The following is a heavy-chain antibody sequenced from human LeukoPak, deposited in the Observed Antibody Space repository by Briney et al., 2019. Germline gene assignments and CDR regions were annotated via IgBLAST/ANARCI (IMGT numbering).Heavy chain of an antibody. D-gene: IGHD3-10*02. CDR1: GFIFTNYG. Sequence: GGSLRLSCAASGFIFTNYGIHWVRQAPGKGLEWVAFISYDGTNKFYTDSVKGRFTISRDNSKNTLYLQMNSLRAEDTAVYYCAELGITMIGGVWGKGTTVTISS. J-gene: IGHJ6*04. CDR2: ISYDGTNK. CDR3: AELGITMIGGV. V-gene: IGHV3-30*18.